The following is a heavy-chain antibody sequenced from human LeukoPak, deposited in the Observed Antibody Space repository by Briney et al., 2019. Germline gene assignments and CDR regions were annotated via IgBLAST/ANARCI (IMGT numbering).Heavy chain of an antibody. Sequence: SGTLSLTCAVSGGSISSSNWWSWVRQPPGKGLEWIGEIYHSGSTNYNPSLKSRVTISVDTSKNQFSLKLSSVTAADTAVYYCARVRYDILTGSPYFDYWGQGTLVTVSS. CDR1: GGSISSSNW. J-gene: IGHJ4*02. CDR3: ARVRYDILTGSPYFDY. V-gene: IGHV4-4*02. CDR2: IYHSGST. D-gene: IGHD3-9*01.